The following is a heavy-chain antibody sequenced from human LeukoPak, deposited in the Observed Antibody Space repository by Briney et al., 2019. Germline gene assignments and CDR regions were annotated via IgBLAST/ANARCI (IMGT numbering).Heavy chain of an antibody. CDR1: GYTFTRYY. Sequence: ASVKVSCKASGYTFTRYYMHWVRQAPGQGLEWMGIINPSGAGTTYAQNFQGRATMTKDTSTSTVYMDLSSLRSEDTAVYYCATGGPTYYFDCWGQGTLVTVSS. J-gene: IGHJ4*02. CDR3: ATGGPTYYFDC. D-gene: IGHD3-16*01. V-gene: IGHV1-46*01. CDR2: INPSGAGT.